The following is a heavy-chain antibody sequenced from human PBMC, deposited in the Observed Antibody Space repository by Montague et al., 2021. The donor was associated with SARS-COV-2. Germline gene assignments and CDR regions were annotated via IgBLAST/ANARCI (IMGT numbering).Heavy chain of an antibody. CDR1: GFTFSSYA. V-gene: IGHV3-30*04. CDR3: ARDNYGCICGSYRYIY. Sequence: SLRLSCAASGFTFSSYAMHWVRQAPGKGLEWVAVISHDGSNKYYADSVKGRFTISRDNSKNTLYLQMNSLRAEDTAVYYCARDNYGCICGSYRYIYWGQGTLVTVSS. D-gene: IGHD3-16*02. CDR2: ISHDGSNK. J-gene: IGHJ4*02.